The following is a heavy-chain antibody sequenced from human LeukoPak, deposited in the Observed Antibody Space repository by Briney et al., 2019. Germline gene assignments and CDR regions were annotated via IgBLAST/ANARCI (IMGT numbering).Heavy chain of an antibody. D-gene: IGHD4-17*01. CDR3: ARDRGGDGDYDY. CDR1: GGTFSSYA. CDR2: INAGNGNT. Sequence: ASVKVSCKASGGTFSSYAISWVRQAPGQRLEWMGWINAGNGNTKYSQKFQGRVTITRDTSASTAYMELSSLRSEDTTVYYCARDRGGDGDYDYWGQGTLVTVSS. V-gene: IGHV1-3*01. J-gene: IGHJ4*02.